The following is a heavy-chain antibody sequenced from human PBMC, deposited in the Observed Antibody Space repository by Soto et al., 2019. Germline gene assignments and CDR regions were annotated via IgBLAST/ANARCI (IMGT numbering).Heavy chain of an antibody. CDR1: GGSISSGDYY. Sequence: QVQLQESGPGLVKPSQTLSLTCTVSGGSISSGDYYWSWVRQPPGKGLEWIGYIYYRGSTYYNPSLKSRVTLSVDTSKNQFSLKLNSVTVADTAVYYCARGRVNTMIHGHFDYWGQGALVTVSS. J-gene: IGHJ4*02. V-gene: IGHV4-30-4*01. D-gene: IGHD3-22*01. CDR2: IYYRGST. CDR3: ARGRVNTMIHGHFDY.